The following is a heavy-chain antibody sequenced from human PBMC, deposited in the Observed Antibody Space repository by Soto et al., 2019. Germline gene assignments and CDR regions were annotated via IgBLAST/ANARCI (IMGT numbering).Heavy chain of an antibody. CDR1: GFTFSSYA. Sequence: GGSLRLSCAASGFTFSSYAMSWVRQAPGKWLEWVSAISGSGGSTYYADSVKGRFTISRDNSKNTLYLQMNSLRAEDTAVYYCAKDGPRTTVPELTYYFDYWGQGXLVTVYS. D-gene: IGHD4-17*01. CDR2: ISGSGGST. J-gene: IGHJ4*02. CDR3: AKDGPRTTVPELTYYFDY. V-gene: IGHV3-23*01.